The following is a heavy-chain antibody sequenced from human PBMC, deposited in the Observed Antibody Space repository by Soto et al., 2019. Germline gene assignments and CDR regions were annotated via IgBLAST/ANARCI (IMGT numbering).Heavy chain of an antibody. V-gene: IGHV5-10-1*01. CDR2: IDPSDSQT. Sequence: PGASLKISCKGSGYSFAGYWITWVRQKPGKGLEWMGRIDPSDSQTYYSPSFRGHVTISVTKSITTVFLQWSSRRASDTAMYYCARQIYDSDTGPNFQYYFDSWGQGTPVTVSS. CDR1: GYSFAGYW. CDR3: ARQIYDSDTGPNFQYYFDS. J-gene: IGHJ4*02. D-gene: IGHD3-22*01.